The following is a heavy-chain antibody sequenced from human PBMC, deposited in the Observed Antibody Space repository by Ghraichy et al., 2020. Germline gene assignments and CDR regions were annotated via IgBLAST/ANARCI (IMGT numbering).Heavy chain of an antibody. D-gene: IGHD3-16*01. V-gene: IGHV3-74*01. J-gene: IGHJ4*02. Sequence: GGSLRLSCAASGFTFSSYCMDWVRQVPGKGLVWVSRINADGAITDYADSVKGRFTVSRDNAKNILYLQMNSLRTDDTAMDYCARDVLGRDALWGQGTLVTVSS. CDR1: GFTFSSYC. CDR2: INADGAIT. CDR3: ARDVLGRDAL.